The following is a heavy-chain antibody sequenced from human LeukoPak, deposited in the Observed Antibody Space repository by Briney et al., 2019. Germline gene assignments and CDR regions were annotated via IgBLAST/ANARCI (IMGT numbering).Heavy chain of an antibody. D-gene: IGHD6-19*01. CDR3: VKGPRPDITVAHTVEN. V-gene: IGHV3-23*01. Sequence: PGGSLRLSCAASGFIFSNYAMSWVRQVPGRGLELVSTISGRGDSTYVADSVKGRFTISRDNSKNSLYLQMNTVRAEDTAVYYCVKGPRPDITVAHTVENWGQGTLVTVSS. J-gene: IGHJ4*02. CDR1: GFIFSNYA. CDR2: ISGRGDST.